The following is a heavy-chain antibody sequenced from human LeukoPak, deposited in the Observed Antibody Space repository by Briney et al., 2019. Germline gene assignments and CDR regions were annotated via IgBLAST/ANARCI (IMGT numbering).Heavy chain of an antibody. Sequence: SETLFLTCTVSGGSINSGDYYWNWIRQPPGKGLEWIGYIYYSGNTYYNPSLKTRVTISVDTSKNQFSLKLSSVTAADTAVYYCARRGKWLRLFDPWGQGTLVTVSS. J-gene: IGHJ5*02. D-gene: IGHD3-22*01. V-gene: IGHV4-30-4*08. CDR1: GGSINSGDYY. CDR2: IYYSGNT. CDR3: ARRGKWLRLFDP.